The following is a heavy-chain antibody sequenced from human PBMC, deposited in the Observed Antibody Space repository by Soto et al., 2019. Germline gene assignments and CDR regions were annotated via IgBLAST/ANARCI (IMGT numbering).Heavy chain of an antibody. Sequence: NPSETLSLTCTVSGGSISSGGYYWSWIRQHPGKGLEWIGYIYYSGSTYYNPSLKSRVAISVDTSKNQFSLKLSSVTAADTAVYYCARDRVTIFGVAPGGPYGMDVWGQGTPVTVSS. CDR3: ARDRVTIFGVAPGGPYGMDV. J-gene: IGHJ6*02. D-gene: IGHD3-3*01. CDR2: IYYSGST. V-gene: IGHV4-31*03. CDR1: GGSISSGGYY.